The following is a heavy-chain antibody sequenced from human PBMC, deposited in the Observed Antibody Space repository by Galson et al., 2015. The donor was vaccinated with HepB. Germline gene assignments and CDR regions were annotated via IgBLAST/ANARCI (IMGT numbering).Heavy chain of an antibody. D-gene: IGHD6-13*01. Sequence: SLRLSCAASGFTFSDYYMSWIRQAPGKGLEWVSYISSSSSYTNYADSVKGRFTISRDNAKNSLYLQMNSLRAEDTAVYYCARIGYSSSWAPTRFDYWGQGTLVTVSS. CDR2: ISSSSSYT. J-gene: IGHJ4*02. CDR1: GFTFSDYY. V-gene: IGHV3-11*06. CDR3: ARIGYSSSWAPTRFDY.